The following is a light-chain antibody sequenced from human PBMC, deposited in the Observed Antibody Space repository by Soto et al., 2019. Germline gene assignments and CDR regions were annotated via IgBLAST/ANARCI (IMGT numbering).Light chain of an antibody. CDR2: GAS. CDR1: QSVSSSH. CDR3: HEYGSSPRT. J-gene: IGKJ4*01. V-gene: IGKV3-20*01. Sequence: EIVLTQSTGTLSLSPGERATLSCRTTQSVSSSHLAWSQQKPGQAPSLLIYGASSRATGIPDRFSGSVSGRCFTLTFSRLEPEDFAVYYCHEYGSSPRTFGGGSKVEIK.